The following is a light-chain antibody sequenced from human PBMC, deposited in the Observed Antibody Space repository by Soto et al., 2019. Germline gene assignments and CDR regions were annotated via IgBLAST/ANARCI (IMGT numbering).Light chain of an antibody. J-gene: IGLJ2*01. Sequence: QSVLTQPPSVSAAPGQKVTISCFGSKSTIGNNYVSWYQQLPGTAPKLLIYEDDKRPSGIPDRFSGSRSGTSATLGIAGLQSGDEADYYCGTWDSSLSVGAFGGGTKVTVL. CDR2: EDD. V-gene: IGLV1-51*02. CDR1: KSTIGNNY. CDR3: GTWDSSLSVGA.